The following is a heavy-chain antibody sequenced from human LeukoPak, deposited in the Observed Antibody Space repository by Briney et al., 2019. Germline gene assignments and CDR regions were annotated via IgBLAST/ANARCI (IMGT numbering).Heavy chain of an antibody. CDR1: GYTFTSYY. D-gene: IGHD3-22*01. CDR3: EVVPNY. CDR2: INPSDGST. J-gene: IGHJ4*02. Sequence: ASVKVSRKASGYTFTSYYMQGVRKAPGHGLEWEGIINPSDGSTSSAQKFQGRVTTTRDTSTSTVYMELSSLRSEDTAVYYCEVVPNYWGQGTLVTVSS. V-gene: IGHV1-46*01.